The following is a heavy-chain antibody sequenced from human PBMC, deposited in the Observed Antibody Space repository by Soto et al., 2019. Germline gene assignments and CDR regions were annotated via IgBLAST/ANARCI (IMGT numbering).Heavy chain of an antibody. CDR3: TRQIYYCSVNCYYFDY. D-gene: IGHD3-10*01. V-gene: IGHV1-3*01. J-gene: IGHJ4*02. Sequence: GASVKVSCKASGYTFTSYAMHWVRQAPGQRLEWMGWINAGNGNTKYSQKFQGRVTITRDTSASTAYMELSSLRSEDTAVYYCTRQIYYCSVNCYYFDYWGQGTLVTVSS. CDR2: INAGNGNT. CDR1: GYTFTSYA.